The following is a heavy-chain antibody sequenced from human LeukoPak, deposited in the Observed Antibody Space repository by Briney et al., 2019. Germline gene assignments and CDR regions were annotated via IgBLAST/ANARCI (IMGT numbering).Heavy chain of an antibody. CDR1: GFTVSSNY. CDR2: IYSGGST. CDR3: ASRITIFGVERASYYYYGMDV. J-gene: IGHJ6*02. V-gene: IGHV3-66*01. Sequence: GGSLRLSCAASGFTVSSNYMSWVHQAPGKGLEWVSVIYSGGSTYYADSVKGRFTISRDNSKNTLYLQMSSLRAEDTAVYYCASRITIFGVERASYYYYGMDVWGQGTTVTVSS. D-gene: IGHD3-3*01.